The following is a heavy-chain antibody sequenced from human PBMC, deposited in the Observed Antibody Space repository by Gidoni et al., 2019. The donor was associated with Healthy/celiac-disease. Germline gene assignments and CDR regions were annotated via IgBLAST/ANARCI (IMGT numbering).Heavy chain of an antibody. CDR1: GVNGRSNY. CDR3: ASTPDYYDSSGKGRFDY. J-gene: IGHJ4*02. CDR2: IYSCGIT. V-gene: IGHV3-53*01. D-gene: IGHD3-22*01. Sequence: EVQLVESGGGLIQPGGSLRLSCAASGVNGRSNYMRWVRQAPGKGLEWVSVIYSCGITYSAVSVKGRFTISRDNSKNTLYLQMNSLRAADTSVYYCASTPDYYDSSGKGRFDYWCQGTLVTVSS.